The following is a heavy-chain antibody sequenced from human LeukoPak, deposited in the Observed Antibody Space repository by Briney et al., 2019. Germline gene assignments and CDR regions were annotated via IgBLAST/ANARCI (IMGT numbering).Heavy chain of an antibody. CDR2: ISGSGSPI. J-gene: IGHJ4*02. CDR1: GFTFSDYY. Sequence: PGGSLRLSCAASGFTFSDYYMNWIRQAPGNGLEWVSYISGSGSPIYYADSVKGRFTISRDNAKNSLYLQMNSLRAEDTAVYYCARWGYDFWSGYNGRTLDYWGQGTLVTVSS. CDR3: ARWGYDFWSGYNGRTLDY. D-gene: IGHD3-3*01. V-gene: IGHV3-11*04.